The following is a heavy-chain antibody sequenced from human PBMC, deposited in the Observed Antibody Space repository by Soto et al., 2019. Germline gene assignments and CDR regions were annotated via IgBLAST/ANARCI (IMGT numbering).Heavy chain of an antibody. V-gene: IGHV5-51*01. Sequence: PGESLKISCKGSGYSFTSYWIGWVRQMPGKGLEWMGIIYPGDSDTRYSPSFQGQVTISADKSISTAYLQWSSLTASDTAMYYCARSGKDWLSYENWFDPWGQGTLVTVSS. D-gene: IGHD3-9*01. CDR1: GYSFTSYW. J-gene: IGHJ5*02. CDR2: IYPGDSDT. CDR3: ARSGKDWLSYENWFDP.